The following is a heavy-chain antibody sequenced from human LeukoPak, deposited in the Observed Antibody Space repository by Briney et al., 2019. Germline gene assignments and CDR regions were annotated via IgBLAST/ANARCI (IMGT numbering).Heavy chain of an antibody. V-gene: IGHV3-30*02. CDR1: GFTFSNYG. J-gene: IGHJ4*02. CDR2: IHYDGSDK. D-gene: IGHD5-18*01. CDR3: TKSYIYGFDY. Sequence: GGSLRLSCAASGFTFSNYGMHWARQAPGKGLEWVAFIHYDGSDKYYADSVKGRFTISRDNSKNTLHLQMNSLSPEDMAVYYCTKSYIYGFDYWGQGTLVTVSS.